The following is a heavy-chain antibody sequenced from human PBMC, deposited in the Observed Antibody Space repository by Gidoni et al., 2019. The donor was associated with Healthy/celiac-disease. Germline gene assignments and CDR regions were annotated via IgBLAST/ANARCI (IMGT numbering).Heavy chain of an antibody. CDR3: ARGHAAAGPLRFDP. J-gene: IGHJ5*02. Sequence: EVQLVESGGGLVKPGGTLRLSCAASGLTFSSYSMHWVRQAPGKGLEWVSSISSSSSYIYYADSVKGRFTISRDNAKNSLYLQMNSLRAEDTAVYYCARGHAAAGPLRFDPWGQGTLVTVSS. CDR1: GLTFSSYS. V-gene: IGHV3-21*01. CDR2: ISSSSSYI. D-gene: IGHD6-13*01.